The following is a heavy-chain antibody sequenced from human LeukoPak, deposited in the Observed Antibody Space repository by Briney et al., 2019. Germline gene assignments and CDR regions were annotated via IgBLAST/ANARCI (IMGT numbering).Heavy chain of an antibody. V-gene: IGHV4-34*01. J-gene: IGHJ3*02. Sequence: PSETLSLTCAVYGGSFSGYYWSWIRQPPGKGLEWIGEINHSGSTNYNPSLKSRVTISVDTSKNQFSLKLSSVTAADTAVYYCARRNGLRYFDWLYAFEIWGQGTMVTVSS. CDR2: INHSGST. D-gene: IGHD3-9*01. CDR1: GGSFSGYY. CDR3: ARRNGLRYFDWLYAFEI.